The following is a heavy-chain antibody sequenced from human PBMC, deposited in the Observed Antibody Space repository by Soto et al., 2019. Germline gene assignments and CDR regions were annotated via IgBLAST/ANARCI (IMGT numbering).Heavy chain of an antibody. CDR2: ISYDGSNK. CDR3: AKVLRGYFERAGIVDY. D-gene: IGHD3-9*01. J-gene: IGHJ4*02. V-gene: IGHV3-30*18. Sequence: QVQLVESGGGVVQPGRSLRLSCAASGFTFSSYGMHWVRQAPGKGLEWVAVISYDGSNKYYEDFVKGRFTISRDNSKNPLYLQMDSPKAQDTTGDYCAKVLRGYFERAGIVDYWGRGAL. CDR1: GFTFSSYG.